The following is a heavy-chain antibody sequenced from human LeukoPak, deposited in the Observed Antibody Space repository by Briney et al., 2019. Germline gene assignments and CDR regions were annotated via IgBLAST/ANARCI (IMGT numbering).Heavy chain of an antibody. Sequence: GASVKVSCKASGYTFTSYGISWVRQAPGQGLEWMGWISAYNGNTNYAQKLQGRVTMTTDTSTSTAYMELRSLRSDDTAVYYCARDFSPISSGYFCDYWGQGTLVTVSS. J-gene: IGHJ4*02. V-gene: IGHV1-18*01. CDR3: ARDFSPISSGYFCDY. D-gene: IGHD3-22*01. CDR2: ISAYNGNT. CDR1: GYTFTSYG.